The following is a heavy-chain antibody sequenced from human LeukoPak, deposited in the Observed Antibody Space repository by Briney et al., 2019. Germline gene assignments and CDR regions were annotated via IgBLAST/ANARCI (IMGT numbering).Heavy chain of an antibody. CDR2: IYSGGST. CDR1: GFTVSSNY. V-gene: IGHV3-53*01. J-gene: IGHJ6*02. Sequence: GGSLRLYCAASGFTVSSNYMSWVRQAPGKGLEGVSVIYSGGSTYYADSVKGRFTISRDNSKNTLYLQMNSLRAEDTAVYYCASDFGEYYYYGMDVWGQGTTVTVSS. CDR3: ASDFGEYYYYGMDV. D-gene: IGHD3-10*01.